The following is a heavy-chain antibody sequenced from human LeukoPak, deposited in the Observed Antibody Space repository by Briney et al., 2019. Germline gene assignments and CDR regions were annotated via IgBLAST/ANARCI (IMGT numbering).Heavy chain of an antibody. J-gene: IGHJ4*02. CDR3: ARDRPLAIFGVVTPGLDY. Sequence: SQTLSLTCAISRDSVSSNSAAWNWIRQSPSRGLEWLGRTYYRSKWYNDYAVSVKSRITINPDTSKNQFSLQLNSVTPEDTAVYYCARDRPLAIFGVVTPGLDYWGQGTLVTVSS. V-gene: IGHV6-1*01. D-gene: IGHD3-3*01. CDR2: TYYRSKWYN. CDR1: RDSVSSNSAA.